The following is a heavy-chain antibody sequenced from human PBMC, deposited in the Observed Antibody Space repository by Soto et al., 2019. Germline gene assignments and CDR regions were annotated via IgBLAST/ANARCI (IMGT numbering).Heavy chain of an antibody. CDR3: ASQEMATKNVDAFDI. CDR1: GYSFTSYG. Sequence: GESLKISCKGSGYSFTSYGISWVRQMPGKGLEWMGRIDPSDSYTNYSPSFQGHVTISADKSISTAYLQWSSLKASDTAMYYCASQEMATKNVDAFDIWGQGTMVTVSS. D-gene: IGHD5-12*01. V-gene: IGHV5-10-1*01. CDR2: IDPSDSYT. J-gene: IGHJ3*02.